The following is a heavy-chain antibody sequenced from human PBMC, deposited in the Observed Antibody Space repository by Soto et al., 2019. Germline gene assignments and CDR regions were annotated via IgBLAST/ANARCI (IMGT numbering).Heavy chain of an antibody. V-gene: IGHV3-74*01. CDR3: ARGDRGAFDL. Sequence: PGGSLRLSCAASGFTFIDYYIIWIRQAPGQGLVWVSRIHSDGSSTTYADSVKGRFTISRDNAKNTLYLQMNSLRAEDTAVYYCARGDRGAFDLWGQGTMVTVSS. CDR1: GFTFIDYY. J-gene: IGHJ3*01. D-gene: IGHD2-21*02. CDR2: IHSDGSST.